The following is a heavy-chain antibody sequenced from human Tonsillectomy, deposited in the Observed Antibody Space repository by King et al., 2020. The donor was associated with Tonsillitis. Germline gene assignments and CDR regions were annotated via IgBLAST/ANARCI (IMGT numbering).Heavy chain of an antibody. CDR3: ASALTIFGRRRLAFDI. D-gene: IGHD3-3*01. V-gene: IGHV1-45*02. Sequence: QLVESGAEVKKTGSSVKVSCKASGYTLTYRYLHWVRQAPGQALEWMGWITTFNGNTNYAQKFQDRVTITRDRSMSTAYMELSSLRSEDTAMYYCASALTIFGRRRLAFDIWGQGTMVTVSS. J-gene: IGHJ3*02. CDR1: GYTLTYRY. CDR2: ITTFNGNT.